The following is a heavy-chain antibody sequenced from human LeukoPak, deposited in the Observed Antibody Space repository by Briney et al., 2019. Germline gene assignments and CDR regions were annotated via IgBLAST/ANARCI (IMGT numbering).Heavy chain of an antibody. J-gene: IGHJ6*03. V-gene: IGHV1-69*08. CDR2: IIPIFGTA. CDR3: AKQGGDRQDYYMDV. CDR1: GGSFSSYT. Sequence: SVKVSCKASGGSFSSYTISWVRQAPGQGLEWMGRIIPIFGTANYAQNFQGRVTITADISSDTAYMELSSLTSEDTAVYFCAKQGGDRQDYYMDVWGNGTTVTVSS. D-gene: IGHD3-16*01.